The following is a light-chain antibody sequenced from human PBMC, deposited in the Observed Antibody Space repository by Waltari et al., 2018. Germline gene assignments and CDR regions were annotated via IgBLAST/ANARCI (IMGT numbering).Light chain of an antibody. Sequence: QSALTQPASVSGSPGQSITISCTGSDSDVGTYNLVSWYHQHPGKAPKFMVYEVTKRPSGVTNRFSGSKSGNTASLTISGLQAEDEADYYCCSYAGSSTVFGGGTKLTVL. V-gene: IGLV2-23*02. CDR2: EVT. CDR1: DSDVGTYNL. J-gene: IGLJ3*02. CDR3: CSYAGSSTV.